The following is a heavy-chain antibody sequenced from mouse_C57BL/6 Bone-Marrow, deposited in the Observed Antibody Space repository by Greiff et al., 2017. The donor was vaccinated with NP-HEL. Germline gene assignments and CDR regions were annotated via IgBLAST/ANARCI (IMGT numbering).Heavy chain of an antibody. CDR2: INPGSGGT. V-gene: IGHV1-54*01. Sequence: VQLQESGAELVRPGTSVKVSCKASGYAFTTYLIEWVKQRPGQGLEWIGVINPGSGGTNYNEKFKGKATLTADKSSSTAYMQLSSLTSEDSAVYFCARELFAYWGQGTLVTVSA. J-gene: IGHJ3*01. CDR1: GYAFTTYL. CDR3: ARELFAY.